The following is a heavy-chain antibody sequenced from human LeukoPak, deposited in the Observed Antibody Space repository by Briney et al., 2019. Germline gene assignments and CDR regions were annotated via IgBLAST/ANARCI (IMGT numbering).Heavy chain of an antibody. J-gene: IGHJ4*02. CDR2: INHSGST. CDR3: ARGRGGSSGYTFDY. Sequence: SETLSLTCAVYGGSFSGYYWSWIRQPPGKGLEWIGEINHSGSTNYNPSLESRVTISVDTSKNQFSLKLSSVTAADTAVYYCARGRGGSSGYTFDYWGQGTLVTVSS. V-gene: IGHV4-34*01. D-gene: IGHD3-22*01. CDR1: GGSFSGYY.